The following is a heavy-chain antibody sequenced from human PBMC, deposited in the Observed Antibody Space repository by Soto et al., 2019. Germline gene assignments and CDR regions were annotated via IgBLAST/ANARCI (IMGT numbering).Heavy chain of an antibody. CDR2: ISGSGGST. D-gene: IGHD6-6*01. CDR3: AKDAAYSSSSTYYYGMDV. J-gene: IGHJ6*02. V-gene: IGHV3-23*01. CDR1: GFTFSSYA. Sequence: GGSLSLSCAASGFTFSSYAMSWVRQAPGKGLEWVSAISGSGGSTYYADSVKGRFTISRDNSKNTLYLQMNSLRAEDTAVYYCAKDAAYSSSSTYYYGMDVWGQGTTVTVSS.